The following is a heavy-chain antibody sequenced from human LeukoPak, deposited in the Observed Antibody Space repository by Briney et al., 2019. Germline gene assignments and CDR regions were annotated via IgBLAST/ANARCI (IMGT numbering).Heavy chain of an antibody. Sequence: ASVKVSCKASGYTFTSYYMHWVRQAPGQGLEWMGIINPSGGSTSYAQKFQGRVTMTRDTSTSTVYMELSSLRSEDTAVYYCARGREAYYDSSGYYLYDAFDIWGQGTMVTVSS. J-gene: IGHJ3*02. D-gene: IGHD3-22*01. CDR3: ARGREAYYDSSGYYLYDAFDI. V-gene: IGHV1-46*01. CDR1: GYTFTSYY. CDR2: INPSGGST.